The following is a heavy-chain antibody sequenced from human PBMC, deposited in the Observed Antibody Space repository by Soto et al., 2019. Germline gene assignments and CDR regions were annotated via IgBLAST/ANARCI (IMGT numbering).Heavy chain of an antibody. J-gene: IGHJ4*02. V-gene: IGHV1-18*01. CDR3: ARDPPPPDY. CDR2: ISAYNGNT. Sequence: ASVKVSCRASGYTSASYAISWMRQAPGQGLEWMGWISAYNGNTNYAQKPQGRVTMTTDTSTSTAYMELRSLRSDDTAVYYCARDPPPPDYWGQGTLVTVSS. CDR1: GYTSASYA.